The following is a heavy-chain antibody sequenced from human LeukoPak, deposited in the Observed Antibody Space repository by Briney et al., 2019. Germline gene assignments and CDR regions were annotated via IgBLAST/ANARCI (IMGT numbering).Heavy chain of an antibody. V-gene: IGHV1-69*05. CDR3: ASGYSYGWDYYYYMDV. CDR1: GGTFSSYA. J-gene: IGHJ6*03. CDR2: IIPIFGTA. D-gene: IGHD5-18*01. Sequence: SVKVSCKASGGTFSSYATSWVRQAPGQGLEWMGGIIPIFGTANYAQKSQGRVTITTDESTSTAYMELSSLRSEDTAVYYCASGYSYGWDYYYYMDVWGKGTTVTVSS.